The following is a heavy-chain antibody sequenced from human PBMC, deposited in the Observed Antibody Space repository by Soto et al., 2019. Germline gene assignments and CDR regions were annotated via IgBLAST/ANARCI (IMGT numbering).Heavy chain of an antibody. CDR1: GGSISSYY. V-gene: IGHV4-59*01. CDR2: IYYSGST. CDR3: ARESAGSGKNNWFDP. J-gene: IGHJ5*02. Sequence: PSETLSPTCTASGGSISSYYWSWIRQPPGKGLEWICFIYYSGSTKYNSSLKSRVTISVDTSQNQLSLKLSSVTAADTAVYYCARESAGSGKNNWFDPWGQGTLVTVSS. D-gene: IGHD3-10*01.